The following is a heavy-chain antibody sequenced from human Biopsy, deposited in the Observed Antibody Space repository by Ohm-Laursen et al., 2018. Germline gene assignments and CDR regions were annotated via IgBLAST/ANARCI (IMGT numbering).Heavy chain of an antibody. CDR2: IDSSAAST. CDR3: ASDLNGDPSAFDY. J-gene: IGHJ4*02. Sequence: SLRLSCAASGFTFKNYAMNWVRQAPGKGLDWVSSIDSSAASTFYAGSVKGRFTISRDNSKNTLFLQMSSLRAADTAIYYCASDLNGDPSAFDYWGQGTLVTVSS. V-gene: IGHV3-23*01. CDR1: GFTFKNYA. D-gene: IGHD4-17*01.